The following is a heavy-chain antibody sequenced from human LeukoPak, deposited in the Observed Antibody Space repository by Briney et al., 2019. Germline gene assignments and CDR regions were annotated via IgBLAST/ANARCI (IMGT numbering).Heavy chain of an antibody. CDR2: IYYSGST. V-gene: IGHV4-59*01. CDR1: GGSISSYY. D-gene: IGHD3-3*02. J-gene: IGHJ4*02. CDR3: ARDSTDNFDY. Sequence: PSETLSLTCTVSGGSISSYYWSWIRQPPGKGLEWIGYIYYSGSTNYNPSLKSRVTISVDTSKNQFSLKLSSVTAADTAVYYCARDSTDNFDYWGQGTLVTVSS.